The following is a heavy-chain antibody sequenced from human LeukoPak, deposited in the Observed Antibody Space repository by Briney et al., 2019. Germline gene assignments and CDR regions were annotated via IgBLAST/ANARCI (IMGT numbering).Heavy chain of an antibody. CDR1: GFTFSSYS. CDR2: ISSSSSTI. J-gene: IGHJ6*02. V-gene: IGHV3-48*02. CDR3: ARIAVAGTLSFYWGYYYYGMDV. Sequence: PGGSLRLSCAASGFTFSSYSMNWVRQAPGKGLEWVSYISSSSSTIYYADSVKGRFTISRDNAKNSLYLQMNSLRDEDTAVYYCARIAVAGTLSFYWGYYYYGMDVWGQGTTVTVSS. D-gene: IGHD6-19*01.